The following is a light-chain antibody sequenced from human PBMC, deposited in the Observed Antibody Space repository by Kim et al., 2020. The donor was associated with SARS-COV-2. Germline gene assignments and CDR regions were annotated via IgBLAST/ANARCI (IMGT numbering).Light chain of an antibody. Sequence: EIVLPQSPGTLSLSPGERATLSSRASQSVSSSYLAWYQQKPSQAPRLLIYGASSRATGIPDRFSGSGSGTDFTLTISRLEPEDFAVYYCQQYGSSGFTFGPGTKVDIK. V-gene: IGKV3-20*01. CDR2: GAS. CDR3: QQYGSSGFT. CDR1: QSVSSSY. J-gene: IGKJ3*01.